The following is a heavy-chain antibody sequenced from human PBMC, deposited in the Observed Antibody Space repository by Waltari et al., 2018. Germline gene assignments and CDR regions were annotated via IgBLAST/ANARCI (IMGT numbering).Heavy chain of an antibody. J-gene: IGHJ4*02. D-gene: IGHD3-16*01. CDR1: GFPFRNHR. CDR2: IKSRSAGGTT. V-gene: IGHV3-15*01. Sequence: EVQRVESGGGLVMPGGSRRLSCSASGFPFRNHRLSWVRQAPGKGLEWVGRIKSRSAGGTTDYTSPVKGRFTISRDDSQNTLHLQMNSLKTEDTAVYYCTTDRFDWGQGILVTVSS. CDR3: TTDRFD.